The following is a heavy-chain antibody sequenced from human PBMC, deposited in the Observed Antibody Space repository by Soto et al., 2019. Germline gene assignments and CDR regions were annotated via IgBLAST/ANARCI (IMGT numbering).Heavy chain of an antibody. Sequence: GASVKVSCKASGYTFTSSDINWVRQATGQGLEWMGWMNPNSGNTGYLQKFQGRVTMTRNTSISTAYMEVSSLRSEDTAVYYCARNRYGGNDYGMDVWGQGTTVTVSS. V-gene: IGHV1-8*01. CDR2: MNPNSGNT. CDR1: GYTFTSSD. CDR3: ARNRYGGNDYGMDV. J-gene: IGHJ6*02. D-gene: IGHD2-15*01.